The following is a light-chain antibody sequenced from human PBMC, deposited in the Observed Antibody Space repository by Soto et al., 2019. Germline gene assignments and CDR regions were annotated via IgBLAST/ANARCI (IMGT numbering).Light chain of an antibody. J-gene: IGKJ1*01. Sequence: EIVLTQSPGTLSLSPGERGTLSCRASQSVSSGYLAWYQQKPGQAPRLLIYDASSRATGIPDRFSGSGSGTDFTLTISRLEPEDFAVYYCQQYGGSPRTFGQGT. CDR3: QQYGGSPRT. CDR2: DAS. V-gene: IGKV3-20*01. CDR1: QSVSSGY.